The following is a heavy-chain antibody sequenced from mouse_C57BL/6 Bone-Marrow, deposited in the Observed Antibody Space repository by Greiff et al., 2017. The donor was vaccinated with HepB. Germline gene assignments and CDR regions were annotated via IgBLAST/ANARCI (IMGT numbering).Heavy chain of an antibody. J-gene: IGHJ2*01. V-gene: IGHV1-7*01. CDR2: INPSSGYT. CDR1: GYTFTSYW. CDR3: ARSRGNFFFDY. D-gene: IGHD2-1*01. Sequence: VQLQQSGAELAKPGASVKLSCKASGYTFTSYWMHWVKQRPGQGLEWIGYINPSSGYTKYNQKFKDKDTLTADKSSSTAYMQLSSLTYEDSAVYYCARSRGNFFFDYWGQGTTLTVSS.